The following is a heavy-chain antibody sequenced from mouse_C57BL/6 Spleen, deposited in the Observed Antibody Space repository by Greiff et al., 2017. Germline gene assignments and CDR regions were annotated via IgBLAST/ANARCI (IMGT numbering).Heavy chain of an antibody. J-gene: IGHJ3*01. CDR3: ARPYYYGSSYPPFAY. CDR1: GFTFSDYG. Sequence: DVMLVESGGGLVKPGGSLKLSCAASGFTFSDYGMHWVRQAPEKGLEWVAYISSGSSTIYYADTVKGRFTISRDNAKNTLFLQMTSLRSEDTAMYYCARPYYYGSSYPPFAYWGQGTLVTVSA. V-gene: IGHV5-17*01. CDR2: ISSGSSTI. D-gene: IGHD1-1*01.